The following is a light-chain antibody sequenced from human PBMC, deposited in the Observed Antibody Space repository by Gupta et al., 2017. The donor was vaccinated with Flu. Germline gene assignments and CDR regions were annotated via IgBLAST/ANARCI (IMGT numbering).Light chain of an antibody. V-gene: IGLV2-14*01. Sequence: QSALTQPASVSGSPGQSITISCTGTTSDIGAHNRVSWCQQHPGKAPKLMIYEVNNRPSGVSNRFSGSKSGNTASLTISGLQAEDEADYYCTSFTSSSTWVFGGGTKLTGL. J-gene: IGLJ3*02. CDR1: TSDIGAHNR. CDR3: TSFTSSSTWV. CDR2: EVN.